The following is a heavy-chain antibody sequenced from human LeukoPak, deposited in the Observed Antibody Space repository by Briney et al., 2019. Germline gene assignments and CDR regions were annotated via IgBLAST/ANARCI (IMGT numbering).Heavy chain of an antibody. CDR3: AREGRGYSYTPGFDI. CDR1: GYTFTSYY. CDR2: INPRGGST. Sequence: RASVKVSCKASGYTFTSYYMHWVRQAPGQGLEWMGIINPRGGSTSYAQKFQGRVTMTRGTSTSTVYMELSSLRSEDTAVYYCAREGRGYSYTPGFDIWGQGTMVTVSS. D-gene: IGHD5-18*01. J-gene: IGHJ3*02. V-gene: IGHV1-46*01.